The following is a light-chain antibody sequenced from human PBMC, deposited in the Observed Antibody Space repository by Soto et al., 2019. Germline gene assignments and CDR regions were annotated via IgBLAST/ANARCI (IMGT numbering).Light chain of an antibody. Sequence: QSALTQPASVSGSPGQSITISCTGTSSDIGGYNYVSWYQQHPGKAPKVMIYDVSNRPSGVSNRFSGSKSGNTASLTISGLQAEDEADYYCSSYTSSSALDVLFGGGTKVTVL. CDR1: SSDIGGYNY. J-gene: IGLJ2*01. CDR3: SSYTSSSALDVL. CDR2: DVS. V-gene: IGLV2-14*03.